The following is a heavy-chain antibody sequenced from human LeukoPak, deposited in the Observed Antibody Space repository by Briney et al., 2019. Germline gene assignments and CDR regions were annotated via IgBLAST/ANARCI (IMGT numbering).Heavy chain of an antibody. V-gene: IGHV3-21*01. CDR3: ARGFGSGSTAPYYYMDV. J-gene: IGHJ6*03. Sequence: GGSLRLSCAASGFTFSNYAMSWVRQAPGKGLEWVSSISSTSNYIYYADSVKGRFTISRDNVQNSLYLQMNSLRAEDTAMYYCARGFGSGSTAPYYYMDVWGKGTTVTVSS. CDR2: ISSTSNYI. CDR1: GFTFSNYA. D-gene: IGHD3-10*01.